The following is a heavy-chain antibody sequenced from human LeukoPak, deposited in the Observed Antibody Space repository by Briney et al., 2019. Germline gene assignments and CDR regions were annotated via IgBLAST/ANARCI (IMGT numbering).Heavy chain of an antibody. CDR3: ARGILGGSGSPALDY. CDR1: GFTFTTYG. CDR2: IYPDGINK. V-gene: IGHV3-30*19. Sequence: GGSLRLSCAASGFTFTTYGMHWVRQAPGKGLEWVACIYPDGINKDYADSVKGRFIISRDNSKNTLYLQMNSLRAEDTAVYYCARGILGGSGSPALDYWGQGTLVTVSS. J-gene: IGHJ4*02. D-gene: IGHD3-10*01.